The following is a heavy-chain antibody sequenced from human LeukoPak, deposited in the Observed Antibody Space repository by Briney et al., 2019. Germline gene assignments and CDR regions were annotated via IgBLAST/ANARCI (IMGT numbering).Heavy chain of an antibody. CDR3: ARMGIAAAVSWFDP. J-gene: IGHJ5*02. Sequence: ASVKVSCKASGGTFSSYAISWVRQAPGQGLEWMGRIIPILGIANYAQKFQGRVTITADKSTSTAYMELSRLRSDDTAVYYCARMGIAAAVSWFDPWGQGTLVTVSS. V-gene: IGHV1-69*04. CDR2: IIPILGIA. CDR1: GGTFSSYA. D-gene: IGHD6-13*01.